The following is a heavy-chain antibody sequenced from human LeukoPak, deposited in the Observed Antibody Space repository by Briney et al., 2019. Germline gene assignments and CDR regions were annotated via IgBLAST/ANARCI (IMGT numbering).Heavy chain of an antibody. CDR2: VNNDGSST. V-gene: IGHV3-74*03. Sequence: GGSLRLSCAASGFTVSSNYMSWVRQAPGKGLEWVSRVNNDGSSTTYADSVKGRFTISRDNAKNTLYLQMNSLRAEDTAVYYCAKGGLRVTDYWGQGTLVTVSS. D-gene: IGHD5/OR15-5a*01. CDR3: AKGGLRVTDY. J-gene: IGHJ4*02. CDR1: GFTVSSNY.